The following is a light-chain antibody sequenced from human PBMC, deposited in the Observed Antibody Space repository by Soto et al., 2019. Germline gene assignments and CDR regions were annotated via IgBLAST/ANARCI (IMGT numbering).Light chain of an antibody. V-gene: IGKV3-20*01. CDR1: QSVSSTY. CDR2: GAS. J-gene: IGKJ1*01. Sequence: EIVLTQSPGTLSLSPAERATLSCRASQSVSSTYLAWFQQKPGQAPSLLIYGASSRATGIPDRFSGSGSGTDFTLTISRLEPEDFAVNYCQQYGISPPWTFGQGTKVEIK. CDR3: QQYGISPPWT.